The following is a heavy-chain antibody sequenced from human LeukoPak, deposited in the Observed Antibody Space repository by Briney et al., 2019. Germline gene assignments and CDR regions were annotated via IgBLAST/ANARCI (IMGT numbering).Heavy chain of an antibody. CDR3: AKDPYRVVVATGNYLDP. Sequence: GGSLRLSCAASGFTFSSYGMHWVRQAPGKGLEWVAVISHDGSNIYYGDSVKGRFSISRDNSKNTLYLQMNSLRAEDTAVYYCAKDPYRVVVATGNYLDPWGQGTLVTVSS. V-gene: IGHV3-30*18. D-gene: IGHD2-15*01. CDR1: GFTFSSYG. CDR2: ISHDGSNI. J-gene: IGHJ5*02.